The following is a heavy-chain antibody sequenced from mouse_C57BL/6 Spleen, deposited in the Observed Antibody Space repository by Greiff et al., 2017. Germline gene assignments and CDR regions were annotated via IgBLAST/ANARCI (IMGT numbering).Heavy chain of an antibody. Sequence: QVQLQQPGAELVMPGASVKLSCKASGYTFTSYWMHWVKQRPGQGLEWIGEIDPSDSYTNYNKKFKGKSTLTVDKSSSTAYMQLSSLTSEDSAVYYCARRGRGYDYDEGFAYWGQGTLVTVSA. CDR3: ARRGRGYDYDEGFAY. CDR2: IDPSDSYT. J-gene: IGHJ3*01. CDR1: GYTFTSYW. V-gene: IGHV1-69*01. D-gene: IGHD2-4*01.